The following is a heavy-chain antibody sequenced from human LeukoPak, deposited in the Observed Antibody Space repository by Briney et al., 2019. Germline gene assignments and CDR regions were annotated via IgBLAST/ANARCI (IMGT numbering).Heavy chain of an antibody. CDR1: GFIFSHYG. CDR3: ARKITTGSPGGASDF. Sequence: PGGSLRLSCATSGFIFSHYGIHWVRQAPGKGLEWVSYMNGGGNSVYYADSVKGRFTISRGNAQNSVFLQMNSLRDEDTAIYYCARKITTGSPGGASDFWGQGTLVTVSS. V-gene: IGHV3-48*02. D-gene: IGHD1-1*01. CDR2: MNGGGNSV. J-gene: IGHJ4*02.